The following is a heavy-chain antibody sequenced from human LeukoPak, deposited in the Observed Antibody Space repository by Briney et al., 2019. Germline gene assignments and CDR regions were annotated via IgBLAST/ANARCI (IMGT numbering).Heavy chain of an antibody. J-gene: IGHJ4*02. Sequence: ASVKVSCKASGYTFTGYYMHRVRQAPGQGLEWMGWINPNSGGTNYAQKFQGRVTMTGDTSISTAYMELSRLRSDDTAVYYCARARGSVVVVPAATDYWGQGTLVTVSS. CDR1: GYTFTGYY. V-gene: IGHV1-2*02. CDR2: INPNSGGT. CDR3: ARARGSVVVVPAATDY. D-gene: IGHD2-2*01.